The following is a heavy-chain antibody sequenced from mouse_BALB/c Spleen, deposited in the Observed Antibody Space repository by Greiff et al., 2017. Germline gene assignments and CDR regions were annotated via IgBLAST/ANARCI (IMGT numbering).Heavy chain of an antibody. V-gene: IGHV2-6-2*01. CDR3: ARHGGYRGAMDY. D-gene: IGHD2-2*01. J-gene: IGHJ4*01. CDR2: IWSDGST. CDR1: GFSLTSYG. Sequence: VKLMESGPDLVAPSQSLSITCTVSGFSLTSYGVHWVRQPPGKGLEWLVVIWSDGSTTYNSALKSRLSISKDNSKSQVFLKMNSLQTDDTAMYYCARHGGYRGAMDYWGQGTSVTVSS.